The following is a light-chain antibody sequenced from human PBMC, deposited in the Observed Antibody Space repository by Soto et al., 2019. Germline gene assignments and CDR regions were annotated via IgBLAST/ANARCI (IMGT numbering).Light chain of an antibody. CDR1: QSISNN. CDR2: GAA. Sequence: EIVMTQSPATLSLSPGERATLSCRASQSISNNLAWYQQKRGQAHRLLIYGAATRATGIPARFSGSGSGTEFTLTINSLQSEDFAVYYCQQYDKGPPVYTFGQGTKPEIK. J-gene: IGKJ2*01. V-gene: IGKV3-15*01. CDR3: QQYDKGPPVYT.